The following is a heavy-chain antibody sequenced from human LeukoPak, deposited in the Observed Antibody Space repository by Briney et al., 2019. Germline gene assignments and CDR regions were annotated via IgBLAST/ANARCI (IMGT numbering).Heavy chain of an antibody. CDR3: ARDHAFDI. V-gene: IGHV3-7*03. J-gene: IGHJ3*02. Sequence: GGSLRLSCAASGFTFSSYWMTWVRQAPGKGLEWVANIKQDGSEKYYVDSVKGRFTISRDNAKSLLFLQMNSLRAEDTAVYYCARDHAFDIWGQGTMVTVSS. CDR2: IKQDGSEK. CDR1: GFTFSSYW.